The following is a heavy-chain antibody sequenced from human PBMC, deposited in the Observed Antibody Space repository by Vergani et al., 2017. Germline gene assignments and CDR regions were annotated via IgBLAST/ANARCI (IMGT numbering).Heavy chain of an antibody. V-gene: IGHV1-2*02. CDR3: ARAKDTAMVTWYYGMDV. CDR1: GYTFTGYY. J-gene: IGHJ6*02. D-gene: IGHD5-18*01. Sequence: QVQLVQSGAEVKKPGASVKVSCKASGYTFTGYYMHWVRQATGQGLEWMGWINPNSGGTNYAQKFQGRVTMTRDTSISTAYMELSSLRSEDTAVYYCARAKDTAMVTWYYGMDVWGQGTTVTVSS. CDR2: INPNSGGT.